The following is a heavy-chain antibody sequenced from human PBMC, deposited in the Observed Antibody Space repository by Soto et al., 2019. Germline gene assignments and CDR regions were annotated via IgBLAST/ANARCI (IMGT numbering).Heavy chain of an antibody. J-gene: IGHJ4*02. V-gene: IGHV3-73*01. CDR1: GFTFSGPV. Sequence: EVQLVESGGGLVQPGGSLKLSCAASGFTFSGPVMNWVRRASGKGLEWVGRIRSKANGYATAYAASVKGRFTISRDDSKNTAFLQMNSLKTEDTAVYYCTNDGSTSLGWGYWGQGTLVTVSS. CDR3: TNDGSTSLGWGY. D-gene: IGHD2-2*01. CDR2: IRSKANGYAT.